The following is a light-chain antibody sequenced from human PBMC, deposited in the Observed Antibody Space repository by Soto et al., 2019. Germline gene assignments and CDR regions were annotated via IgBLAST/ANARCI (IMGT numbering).Light chain of an antibody. CDR2: EVS. J-gene: IGLJ1*01. V-gene: IGLV2-14*01. CDR3: SSYTSSTSYV. Sequence: QSVLAQPASVSGSPGQSITISCTVTSSDVGGYNYVSWYQQRPGKAPKLMIYEVSNRPSGVSNRFSGSKSGNTASLTISGLQAEDEADYYCSSYTSSTSYVFGTGTKVTLL. CDR1: SSDVGGYNY.